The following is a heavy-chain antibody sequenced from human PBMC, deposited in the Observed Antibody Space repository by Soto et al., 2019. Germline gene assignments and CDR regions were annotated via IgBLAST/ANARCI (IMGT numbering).Heavy chain of an antibody. J-gene: IGHJ5*02. Sequence: PSETLSLTCSVSGGPISSRNYYWGWVRRAPGRGPEWIGNIFYNGRTDYNPSLQSRVTISVDTSKNQFSLKLGSVTAADTAIYYCARGGFGADDESDWFDPWGHGTLVTVSS. V-gene: IGHV4-39*01. D-gene: IGHD2-21*02. CDR3: ARGGFGADDESDWFDP. CDR1: GGPISSRNYY. CDR2: IFYNGRT.